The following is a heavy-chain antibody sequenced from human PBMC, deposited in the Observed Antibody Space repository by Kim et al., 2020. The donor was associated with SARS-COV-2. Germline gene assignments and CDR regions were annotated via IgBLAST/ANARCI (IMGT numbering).Heavy chain of an antibody. D-gene: IGHD6-19*01. V-gene: IGHV3-30*02. J-gene: IGHJ4*02. CDR3: AKAHSSGWYFLDY. Sequence: YYGDSVRGRFTISRDNSQNTLYLQMNTLRNDDTAVYYCAKAHSSGWYFLDYWGQGTLVTVSS.